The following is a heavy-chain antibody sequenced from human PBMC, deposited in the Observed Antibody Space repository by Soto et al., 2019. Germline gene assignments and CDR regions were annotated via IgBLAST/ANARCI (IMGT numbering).Heavy chain of an antibody. CDR2: IYYSGST. D-gene: IGHD3-10*01. J-gene: IGHJ5*02. CDR1: GGSISSYY. Sequence: QVQLQESGPGLVKPSETLSLTCTVSGGSISSYYWSWIRQPPGKGLEWIGYIYYSGSTNYNPSLKSRVTISVDTSKNQFSLKLSSVTAADTAVYYCARHGRVRGVIIPAVWFDPWGQGTLVTVSS. CDR3: ARHGRVRGVIIPAVWFDP. V-gene: IGHV4-59*08.